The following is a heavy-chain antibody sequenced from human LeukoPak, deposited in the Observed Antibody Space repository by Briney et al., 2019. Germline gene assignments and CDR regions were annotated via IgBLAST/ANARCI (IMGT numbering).Heavy chain of an antibody. D-gene: IGHD6-13*01. V-gene: IGHV4-38-2*02. Sequence: PSETLSLTCTVSGYSISSGYYWGWIRQPPGKGLEWIGSIYHSGSTYYNPSLKSRVTISVDRSKNQFSLKLSSVTAADTAVYYCARDVPPGIAAAGTYFDYWGQGTLVTVSS. CDR1: GYSISSGYY. CDR2: IYHSGST. CDR3: ARDVPPGIAAAGTYFDY. J-gene: IGHJ4*02.